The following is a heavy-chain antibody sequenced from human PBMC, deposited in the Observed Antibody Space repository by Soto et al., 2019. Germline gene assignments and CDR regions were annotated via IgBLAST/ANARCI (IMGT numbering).Heavy chain of an antibody. CDR1: GGTFSSYA. Sequence: QVQLVQSGAEVKKPGSSVKVSCKASGGTFSSYAISWVRQAPGQGLEWMGGIIPIFGTANYAQKFQGRVTITANKSTSTAYMELSNMRTEDTAVYYWATPQYSPNRADYYYYAMDVWGQGTTVTVSS. V-gene: IGHV1-69*06. CDR2: IIPIFGTA. J-gene: IGHJ6*02. CDR3: ATPQYSPNRADYYYYAMDV. D-gene: IGHD6-6*01.